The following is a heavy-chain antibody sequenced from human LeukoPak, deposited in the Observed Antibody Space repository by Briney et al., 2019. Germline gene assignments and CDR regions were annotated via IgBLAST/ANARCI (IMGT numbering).Heavy chain of an antibody. CDR2: INWNSGDV. CDR1: GFTFDDYA. Sequence: GGSLRLSCAASGFTFDDYAMHWVRQAPGKGLEWVSGINWNSGDVGYADSVKGRFAISRDNAKNSLYLQMNSLRAEDTAFYYCAKDRNYRDLDSLDIWGQGTMVTVSS. V-gene: IGHV3-9*01. CDR3: AKDRNYRDLDSLDI. J-gene: IGHJ3*02. D-gene: IGHD5-24*01.